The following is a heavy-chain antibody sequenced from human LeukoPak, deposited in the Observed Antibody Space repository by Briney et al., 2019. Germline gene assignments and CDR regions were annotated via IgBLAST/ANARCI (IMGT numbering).Heavy chain of an antibody. CDR3: AREAVAGFNWFDP. D-gene: IGHD6-19*01. CDR2: TRNKANSYTT. CDR1: GFTFSDHY. J-gene: IGHJ5*02. Sequence: GGSLRLSCAASGFTFSDHYMDWVCQAPGKGLEWVGRTRNKANSYTTEYAASVKGRFTISRDDSKNSLYLQMNSLKTEDTAVYYCAREAVAGFNWFDPWGQGTLVTVSS. V-gene: IGHV3-72*01.